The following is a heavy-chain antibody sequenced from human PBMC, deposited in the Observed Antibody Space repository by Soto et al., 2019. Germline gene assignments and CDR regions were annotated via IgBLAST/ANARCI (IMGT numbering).Heavy chain of an antibody. Sequence: SETLSLTCTVSGGSISSGGYYWSWIRQHPGKGLEWIGYIYYSGSTYYNPSLKSRVTISVDTSKNQFSLKLSSVTAADTAVYYCARLPGIAARAYYYYYMDVWGKGTTVTVSS. V-gene: IGHV4-31*03. CDR2: IYYSGST. D-gene: IGHD6-6*01. CDR1: GGSISSGGYY. CDR3: ARLPGIAARAYYYYYMDV. J-gene: IGHJ6*03.